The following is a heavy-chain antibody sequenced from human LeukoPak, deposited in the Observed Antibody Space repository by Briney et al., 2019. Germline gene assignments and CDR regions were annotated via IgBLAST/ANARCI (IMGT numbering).Heavy chain of an antibody. J-gene: IGHJ5*02. CDR2: IYYSGST. CDR1: GGTISSVGYF. V-gene: IGHV4-31*03. CDR3: ARDQIVPAAIFDP. D-gene: IGHD2-2*01. Sequence: SQTLSLTCTVSGGTISSVGYFWSWIRQHPGKGLDYIGYIYYSGSTYYNPSLKSRVTISVDTPKNQFSLILSSVTAADTAVYYCARDQIVPAAIFDPWGQGTLVTVSS.